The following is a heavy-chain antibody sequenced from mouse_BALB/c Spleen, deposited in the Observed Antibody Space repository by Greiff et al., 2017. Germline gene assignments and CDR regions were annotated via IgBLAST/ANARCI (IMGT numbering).Heavy chain of an antibody. Sequence: EVHLVESGGGLVQPGGSLKLSCAASGFTFSSYGMSWVRQTPDKRLELVATINSNGGSTYYPDSVKGRFTISRDNAKNTLYLQMSSLKSEDTAMYYCARGRYDEAYWGQGTLVTVSA. CDR1: GFTFSSYG. D-gene: IGHD2-14*01. CDR2: INSNGGST. V-gene: IGHV5-6-3*01. J-gene: IGHJ3*01. CDR3: ARGRYDEAY.